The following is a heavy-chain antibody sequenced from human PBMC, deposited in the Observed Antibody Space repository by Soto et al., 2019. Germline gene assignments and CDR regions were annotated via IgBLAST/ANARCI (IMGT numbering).Heavy chain of an antibody. CDR3: AREYYYDSSGYLGAFDI. Sequence: ASVKVSCKASGYTFTGYYMHWVRQAPGQGLERKGWINPNSGSTNYAQKFQGWVTMTRDTSISSAYMELSRLRSDDTAVYYCAREYYYDSSGYLGAFDIWGQGTMVTVSS. D-gene: IGHD3-22*01. CDR1: GYTFTGYY. J-gene: IGHJ3*02. V-gene: IGHV1-2*04. CDR2: INPNSGST.